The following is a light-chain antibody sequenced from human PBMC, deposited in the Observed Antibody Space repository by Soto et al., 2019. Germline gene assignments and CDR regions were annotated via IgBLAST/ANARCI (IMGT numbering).Light chain of an antibody. V-gene: IGLV1-40*01. J-gene: IGLJ1*01. CDR2: GDN. Sequence: QSVLTQPPSVSGAPGQRVAISCTGSRSNIGAEYDVHWYQQLPGTAPKRLIYGDNNRPSAVPDRFSGSKSGTSASLAITGLQPEDEADYYCQSYDSSLTTFVFGPGTTLTVL. CDR3: QSYDSSLTTFV. CDR1: RSNIGAEYD.